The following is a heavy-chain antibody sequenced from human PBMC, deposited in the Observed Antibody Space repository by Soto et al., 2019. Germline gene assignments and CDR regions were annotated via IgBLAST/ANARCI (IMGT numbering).Heavy chain of an antibody. Sequence: SETLSLTCTVSGGSISSGGYYWSWIRQHPGKGLEWFGYIYYSGSTYYNPSLKSRVTISVDTSKNQFSLKLSSVTAADTAVYYCARDGRGGYVDSSGYPSDGMDGWGPGTTVTVAS. CDR2: IYYSGST. CDR1: GGSISSGGYY. CDR3: ARDGRGGYVDSSGYPSDGMDG. V-gene: IGHV4-31*03. D-gene: IGHD3-22*01. J-gene: IGHJ6*02.